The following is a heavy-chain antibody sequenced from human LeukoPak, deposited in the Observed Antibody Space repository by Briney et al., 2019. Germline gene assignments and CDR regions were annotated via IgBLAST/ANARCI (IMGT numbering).Heavy chain of an antibody. D-gene: IGHD2-15*01. CDR3: HCSGGNCYKH. Sequence: GGSLRLSCAASGFTFSGYAMSWVRQAPGKGLEWVSGISGSGGSTYYADSVKGRFIISRDNSKNTLYLQMNSLRAEDTAVYYCHCSGGNCYKHWGQGTLVTVSS. CDR2: ISGSGGST. J-gene: IGHJ4*02. CDR1: GFTFSGYA. V-gene: IGHV3-23*01.